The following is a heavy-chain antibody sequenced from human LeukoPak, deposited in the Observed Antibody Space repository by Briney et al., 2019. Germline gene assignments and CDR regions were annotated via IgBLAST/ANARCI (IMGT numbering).Heavy chain of an antibody. CDR2: IRYDGSKK. D-gene: IGHD3-22*01. CDR3: ANFGGDSSGYYYPLDY. J-gene: IGHJ4*02. CDR1: GFIFSSYG. Sequence: GGSLRLSCAASGFIFSSYGMHWVRQAPGKGLEWVASIRYDGSKKYYADSVKGRFTISRDNSKNTLYLQMNSLRAEDTAVYYCANFGGDSSGYYYPLDYWGQGTLVTVSS. V-gene: IGHV3-30*02.